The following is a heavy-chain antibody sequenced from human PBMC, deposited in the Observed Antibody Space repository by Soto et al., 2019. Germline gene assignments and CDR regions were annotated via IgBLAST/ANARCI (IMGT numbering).Heavy chain of an antibody. V-gene: IGHV4-59*01. D-gene: IGHD3-3*01. Sequence: SETLSLTCTVSGGSISSYYWSWIRQPPGKGLEWIGYIYYSGSTNYNPSLKSRVTISVDTSKNQFSLKLSSVTAADTAVYYCARGPPVFGVVTYPYFDYWGQGTLVTVSS. CDR2: IYYSGST. J-gene: IGHJ4*02. CDR1: GGSISSYY. CDR3: ARGPPVFGVVTYPYFDY.